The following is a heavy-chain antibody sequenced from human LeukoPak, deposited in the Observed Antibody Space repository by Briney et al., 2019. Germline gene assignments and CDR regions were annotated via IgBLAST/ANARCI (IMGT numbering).Heavy chain of an antibody. CDR1: GGSFSGYY. V-gene: IGHV4-34*01. CDR3: ASLPPYYYGSGKGFDP. D-gene: IGHD3-10*01. J-gene: IGHJ5*02. Sequence: SETLSLTCAVYGGSFSGYYWSWIRQPPGKGLEWIGEINHSGSTNYNPSLKSRVTISVDTSKNQFSLKLSSVTAADTAVYYCASLPPYYYGSGKGFDPWGQGSLVTVSS. CDR2: INHSGST.